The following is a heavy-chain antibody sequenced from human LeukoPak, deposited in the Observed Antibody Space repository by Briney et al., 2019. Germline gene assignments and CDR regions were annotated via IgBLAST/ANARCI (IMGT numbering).Heavy chain of an antibody. J-gene: IGHJ4*02. CDR1: GFTFSDYY. Sequence: PGGSLRLSCAASGFTFSDYYMSWIRQAPGKGLEWVSYISSSGSTIYYADSVKGRFTISRDNAKNSLYLQMNSLRAEDTAVYYCASPGEKSSIAAGLDYWGQGTLVTVSS. D-gene: IGHD6-6*01. CDR2: ISSSGSTI. V-gene: IGHV3-11*01. CDR3: ASPGEKSSIAAGLDY.